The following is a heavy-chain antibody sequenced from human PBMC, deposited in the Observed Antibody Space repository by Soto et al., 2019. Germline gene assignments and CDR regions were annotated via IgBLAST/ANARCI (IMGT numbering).Heavy chain of an antibody. CDR2: INTGNGNT. J-gene: IGHJ6*02. CDR3: ASSNGDYWGMDV. D-gene: IGHD4-17*01. Sequence: QVQLVQSGAEVKKPGASVKVSCKAVGYSFTTYAMHWVRQAPGQRLEWMGWINTGNGNTKYSQKFQGRVTITRDTSASTTYMELSSLRSEDTAVYYCASSNGDYWGMDVWGQGTTVTVSS. V-gene: IGHV1-3*04. CDR1: GYSFTTYA.